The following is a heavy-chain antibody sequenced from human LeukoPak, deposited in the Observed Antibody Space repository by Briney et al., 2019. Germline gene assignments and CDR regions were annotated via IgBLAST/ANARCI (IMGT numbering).Heavy chain of an antibody. J-gene: IGHJ3*02. V-gene: IGHV3-23*01. D-gene: IGHD4-17*01. CDR3: AKDVLRGDYGEDALDI. Sequence: PGGSLRLSCAASGFTFSSYAMSWVRQAPGKGLEWVSAISGSGGSTYYADSVKGRFTISRDNSKNTLYLQMNSLRAEDTAVYYCAKDVLRGDYGEDALDIWGQGTIVTVSS. CDR1: GFTFSSYA. CDR2: ISGSGGST.